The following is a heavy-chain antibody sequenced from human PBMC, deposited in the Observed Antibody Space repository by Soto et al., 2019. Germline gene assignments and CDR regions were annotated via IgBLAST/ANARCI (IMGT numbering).Heavy chain of an antibody. D-gene: IGHD3-10*01. CDR1: GYTFTGYY. J-gene: IGHJ4*02. CDR2: INPNSGGT. Sequence: QVQLVQSGAEVKKPGASVKVSCKASGYTFTGYYMHWVRQAPGQGLEWMGWINPNSGGTNYAQKFQGWVTMTRDTSISTAYMELRRLRSDDTAVYYCARSDRYYGSGSYYRPFDYWGQGTLVTVSS. V-gene: IGHV1-2*04. CDR3: ARSDRYYGSGSYYRPFDY.